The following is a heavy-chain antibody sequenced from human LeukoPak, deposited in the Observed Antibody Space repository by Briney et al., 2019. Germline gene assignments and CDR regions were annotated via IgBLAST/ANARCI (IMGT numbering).Heavy chain of an antibody. CDR3: ARDLADIVVVPAATDYYYYYYMDV. D-gene: IGHD2-2*01. V-gene: IGHV1-18*01. Sequence: ASVKVSCKASGYTFTSYGISWVRQAPGQGLEWMGWISAYSGNTNYAQKLQGRVTMTTDTSTSTAYMELRSLRSDVTAVYYCARDLADIVVVPAATDYYYYYYMDVWGKGTTVTVSS. CDR2: ISAYSGNT. CDR1: GYTFTSYG. J-gene: IGHJ6*03.